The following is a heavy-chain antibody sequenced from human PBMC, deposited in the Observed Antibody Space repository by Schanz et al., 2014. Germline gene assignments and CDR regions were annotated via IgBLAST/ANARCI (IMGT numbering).Heavy chain of an antibody. J-gene: IGHJ6*02. D-gene: IGHD6-19*01. CDR1: GFTFSDYY. CDR2: ISSSSSYT. V-gene: IGHV3-11*06. CDR3: ARSYSSGWYPYYYGMDV. Sequence: QVQLEESGGGLVKPGGSLRLSCVASGFTFSDYYMSWIRQAPGKGLEWVSYISSSSSYTNYADSVKGRFTISRDNAKNSLYLQMNSLRAEDTAVYYCARSYSSGWYPYYYGMDVWGQGTTVTVSS.